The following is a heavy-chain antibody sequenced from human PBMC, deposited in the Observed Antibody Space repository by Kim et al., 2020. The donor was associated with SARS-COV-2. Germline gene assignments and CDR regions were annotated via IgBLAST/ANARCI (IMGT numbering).Heavy chain of an antibody. D-gene: IGHD3-22*01. J-gene: IGHJ3*02. CDR3: ARDTSTMIVVAWAFDI. CDR1: GYTFTSYA. CDR2: INAGNGNT. Sequence: ASVKVSCKASGYTFTSYAMYWVRQAPGQRLEWMGWINAGNGNTKYSQKFQGRVTITRDTSASTAYMELSSLRSEDTAVYYCARDTSTMIVVAWAFDIWGQGTMVTVSS. V-gene: IGHV1-3*01.